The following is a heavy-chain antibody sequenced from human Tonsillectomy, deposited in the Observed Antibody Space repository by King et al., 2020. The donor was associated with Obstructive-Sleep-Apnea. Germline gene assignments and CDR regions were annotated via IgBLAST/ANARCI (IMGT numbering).Heavy chain of an antibody. CDR2: IYYSGST. J-gene: IGHJ5*02. V-gene: IGHV4-59*01. Sequence: VQLQESGPGLVKPSETLSLTCTVSGGSISSYYWSWIRQPPGKGLEWIGYIYYSGSTNYNPSLKSLVTISVDTSKNKFSRKLSSVTAADTAVYYCARMGYYYGSGSVFDPWGQGTLVTVSS. D-gene: IGHD3-10*01. CDR3: ARMGYYYGSGSVFDP. CDR1: GGSISSYY.